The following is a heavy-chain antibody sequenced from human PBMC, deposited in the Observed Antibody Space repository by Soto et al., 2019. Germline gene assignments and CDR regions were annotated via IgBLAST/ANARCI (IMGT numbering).Heavy chain of an antibody. CDR1: GYTFLDFY. J-gene: IGHJ4*02. D-gene: IGHD3-3*02. CDR2: INPSGGGT. CDR3: ASDKPFSAGY. Sequence: QVQLVQSGTEVKKPGASVKVSCKASGYTFLDFYIHWVRQAPGQGLEWMGFINPSGGGTTYAQKFQGRLTMTRDTSTSTVYMELISLRSEDTAIYYCASDKPFSAGYWGQGPLVT. V-gene: IGHV1-46*01.